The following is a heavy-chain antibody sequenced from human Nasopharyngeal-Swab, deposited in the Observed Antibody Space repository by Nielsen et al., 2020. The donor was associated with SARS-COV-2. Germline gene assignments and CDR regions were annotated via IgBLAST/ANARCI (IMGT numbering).Heavy chain of an antibody. V-gene: IGHV4-31*02. Sequence: WIRQPPGKGLEWIGCIYNSGNTDYNPSLKSRIIISVDTSENQFSLKLSSVTAADTAVYYCARTFPFCSSTNCPNWFDPWGQGTLVTSPQ. CDR2: IYNSGNT. D-gene: IGHD2-2*01. J-gene: IGHJ5*02. CDR3: ARTFPFCSSTNCPNWFDP.